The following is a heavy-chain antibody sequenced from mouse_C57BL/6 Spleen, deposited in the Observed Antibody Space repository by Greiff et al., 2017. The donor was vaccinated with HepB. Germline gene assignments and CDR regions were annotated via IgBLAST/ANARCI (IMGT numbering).Heavy chain of an antibody. D-gene: IGHD2-1*01. V-gene: IGHV1-26*01. CDR3: ASYGNYAWFAY. CDR1: GYTFTDYY. Sequence: VQLQQSGPELVKPGASVKISCKASGYTFTDYYMNWVKQSPGKSLEWIGDINPNNGGTSYNQKFKGKATLTVDKSSSTAYMELRSLTSEASAVYYCASYGNYAWFAYWGQGTLVTVSA. J-gene: IGHJ3*01. CDR2: INPNNGGT.